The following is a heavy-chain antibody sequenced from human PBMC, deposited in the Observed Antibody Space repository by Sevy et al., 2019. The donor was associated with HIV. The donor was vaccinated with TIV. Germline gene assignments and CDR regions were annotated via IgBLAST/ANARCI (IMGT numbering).Heavy chain of an antibody. Sequence: GGSLRLSCAASGFTFSIDGMNWVRQAPGRGLEWVSYIPSSSSYKKYADSGKGRFTISRDNTKNSLSLQMDSLRAEDTAVYYCARDLGRVRGVMSLDCWGQGTLVTVSS. CDR1: GFTFSIDG. V-gene: IGHV3-21*05. CDR3: ARDLGRVRGVMSLDC. J-gene: IGHJ4*02. D-gene: IGHD3-10*01. CDR2: IPSSSSYK.